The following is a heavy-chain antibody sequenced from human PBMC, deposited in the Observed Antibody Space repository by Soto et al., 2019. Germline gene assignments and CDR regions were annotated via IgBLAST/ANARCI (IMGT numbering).Heavy chain of an antibody. CDR3: ARSPKSSDFPYYFDF. Sequence: SETLSLTCTVYARSFSGYYLSWIRQPPGKGLEWIGEVIHTVRTNYNPSLKGRVTISVDTSKNQFSLNLSSVTAADTAVYSCARSPKSSDFPYYFDFWGQGTQVTVSS. V-gene: IGHV4-34*12. CDR2: VIHTVRT. CDR1: ARSFSGYY. D-gene: IGHD2-21*02. J-gene: IGHJ4*02.